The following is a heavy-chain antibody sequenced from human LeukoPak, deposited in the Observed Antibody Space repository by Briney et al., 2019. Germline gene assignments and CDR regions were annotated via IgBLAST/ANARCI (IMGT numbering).Heavy chain of an antibody. CDR3: ARAELLGYCSSTSCWDWFDP. V-gene: IGHV4-59*12. D-gene: IGHD2-2*01. CDR2: IYYSGST. CDR1: GGSISSYY. Sequence: SETLSLTCTVSGGSISSYYWSWIRQPPGKGPEWIGYIYYSGSTNYNPSLKSRVTISVDTSKNQFSLKLSSVTAADTAVYYCARAELLGYCSSTSCWDWFDPWGQGTLVTVSS. J-gene: IGHJ5*02.